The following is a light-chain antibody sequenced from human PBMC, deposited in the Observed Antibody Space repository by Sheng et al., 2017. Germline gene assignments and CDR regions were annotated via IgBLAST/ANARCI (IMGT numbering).Light chain of an antibody. CDR3: QQYRI. Sequence: DIQMTQSPSTLSASVGDRVTITCRASRSISTLLAWYQQKPGKAPKILIYKTSSLESGVPSRFSGKGSGTEFTLTISSLQPDDFATYYCQQYRIFGQGTRVGNQ. CDR1: RSISTL. CDR2: KTS. V-gene: IGKV1-5*03. J-gene: IGKJ1*01.